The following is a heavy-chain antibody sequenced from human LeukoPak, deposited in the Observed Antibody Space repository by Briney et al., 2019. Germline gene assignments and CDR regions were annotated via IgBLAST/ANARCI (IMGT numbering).Heavy chain of an antibody. CDR2: INHSGST. CDR3: ARAGPFAGSAVTSYYFDC. J-gene: IGHJ4*02. V-gene: IGHV4-34*01. Sequence: SETLSLTCAVYGGSFSGYYWSWIRQPPGKGLEWIGEINHSGSTNYNPSLKSRVTISVDTSKNQFSLKLSSVTAADTAVYYCARAGPFAGSAVTSYYFDCWGQGTLVTVSS. D-gene: IGHD4-17*01. CDR1: GGSFSGYY.